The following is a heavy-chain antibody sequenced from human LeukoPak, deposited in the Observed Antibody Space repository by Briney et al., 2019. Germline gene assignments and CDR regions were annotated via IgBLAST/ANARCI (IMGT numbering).Heavy chain of an antibody. CDR1: GYSFTSYW. D-gene: IGHD3-22*01. CDR3: ERGYDSSSYHSHYFDY. CDR2: IYPGDSDT. V-gene: IGHV5-51*01. Sequence: GESLKISCKGSGYSFTSYWIGWVRPMPGKGLEWMGIIYPGDSDTRYSPFFQGQVTISADKSSSTAYLQWSSLKASDTAMYYCERGYDSSSYHSHYFDYWGQATLVTVSP. J-gene: IGHJ4*02.